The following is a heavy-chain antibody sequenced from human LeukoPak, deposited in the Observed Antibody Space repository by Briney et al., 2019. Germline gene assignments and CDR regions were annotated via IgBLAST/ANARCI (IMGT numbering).Heavy chain of an antibody. CDR2: ISSSGSTI. CDR1: GFTFSDFY. Sequence: GGSLRLSCAASGFTFSDFYMSWIRQAPGKGLEWVSHISSSGSTIYYADSVKGRFTISRDNAKNSLYLQMNSLRAEDTAVYYCARCGDTSCYTGFDYWGQGTLVTVSS. D-gene: IGHD2-2*02. V-gene: IGHV3-11*01. CDR3: ARCGDTSCYTGFDY. J-gene: IGHJ4*02.